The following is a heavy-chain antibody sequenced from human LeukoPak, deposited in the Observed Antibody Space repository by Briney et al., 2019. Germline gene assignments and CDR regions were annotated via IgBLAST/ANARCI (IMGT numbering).Heavy chain of an antibody. V-gene: IGHV4-59*01. J-gene: IGHJ6*03. D-gene: IGHD6-13*01. CDR2: IYYSGST. CDR3: ARGLDSSPRVRYYYYYYMDV. CDR1: GGSISSYY. Sequence: SETLSLTCTVSGGSISSYYWSWIRQPPGKGLEWIGYIYYSGSTNYNPSLKSRVTISVDTSKNQFSLKLSSVTAADTAVYYCARGLDSSPRVRYYYYYYMDVWGKGTTVTVSS.